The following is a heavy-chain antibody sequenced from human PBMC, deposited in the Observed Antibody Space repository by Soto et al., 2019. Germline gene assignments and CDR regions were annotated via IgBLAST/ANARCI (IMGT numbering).Heavy chain of an antibody. CDR1: GFDFDDHA. Sequence: EVQLVESGGGLVQPGRSLRLSCVGSGFDFDDHAMSWVRQAPGKGLEWVAGISWNGAFIGYANSVRGRFTISRDDAKNSLYLQMKNLRTEETALYYCTRDIVRPITTVDFWGQGPLVTVSS. CDR3: TRDIVRPITTVDF. V-gene: IGHV3-9*01. CDR2: ISWNGAFI. J-gene: IGHJ4*02. D-gene: IGHD4-4*01.